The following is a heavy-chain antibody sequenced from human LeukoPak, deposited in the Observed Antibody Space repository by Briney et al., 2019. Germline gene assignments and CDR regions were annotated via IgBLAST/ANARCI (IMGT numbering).Heavy chain of an antibody. D-gene: IGHD5-12*01. CDR3: TWMATIFTVDY. V-gene: IGHV3-15*01. Sequence: GGSLSLSCVLSGLTFSDAWMSWVRQAPGKGLEWVGRIRNDRITDYAAPVQGRFSISRDNSKNTFYLQMNSLRTEDTGMYFCTWMATIFTVDYWGQGTLVTVSS. J-gene: IGHJ4*02. CDR2: IRNDRIT. CDR1: GLTFSDAW.